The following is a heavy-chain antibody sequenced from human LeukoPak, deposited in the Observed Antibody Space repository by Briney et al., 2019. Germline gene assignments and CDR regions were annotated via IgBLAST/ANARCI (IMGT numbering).Heavy chain of an antibody. CDR1: GGSISSSSYY. CDR3: ARDREDDFWSGYYVRYNWFDP. CDR2: IYYSGST. Sequence: PSETLSLTCTVSGGSISSSSYYWGWIRQPPGKGLEWIGGIYYSGSTYYNPSLKSRVTISVDTSKNQFSLKLSSVTAADTAVYYCARDREDDFWSGYYVRYNWFDPWGQGTLVTVSS. V-gene: IGHV4-39*07. J-gene: IGHJ5*02. D-gene: IGHD3-3*01.